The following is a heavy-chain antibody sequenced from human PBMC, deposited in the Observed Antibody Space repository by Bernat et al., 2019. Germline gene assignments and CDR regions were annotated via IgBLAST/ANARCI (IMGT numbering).Heavy chain of an antibody. D-gene: IGHD2-15*01. J-gene: IGHJ2*01. CDR2: IYYSGST. CDR1: GGSISSYY. CDR3: ARRYCSGGSCDTTSGDWYFDL. V-gene: IGHV4-59*08. Sequence: QVQLQESGPGLVKPLETLSLTCTVSGGSISSYYWSWIRQPPGKGLEWIGYIYYSGSTNYNPSLKSRVTISVDTSKNQFSLKLSSVTAADTAVYYCARRYCSGGSCDTTSGDWYFDLWGRGTLVTVSS.